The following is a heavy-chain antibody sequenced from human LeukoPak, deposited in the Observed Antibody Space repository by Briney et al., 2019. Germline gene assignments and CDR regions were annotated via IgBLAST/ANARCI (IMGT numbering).Heavy chain of an antibody. CDR3: AKERGPFDAFDI. V-gene: IGHV3-33*06. CDR2: IWSDGRNR. CDR1: GFTFSSYG. Sequence: VGSLRLSCATSGFTFSSYGRHWVRQAPGKGLEWVAVIWSDGRNRFYVDAVKGRFTFSRDNSKNTLSLQMNSLRAEDTAVYYCAKERGPFDAFDIWGRGTMVTVSS. J-gene: IGHJ3*02.